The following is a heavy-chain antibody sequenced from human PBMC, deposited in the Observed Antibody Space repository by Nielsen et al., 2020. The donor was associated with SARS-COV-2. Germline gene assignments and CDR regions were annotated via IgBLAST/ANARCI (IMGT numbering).Heavy chain of an antibody. CDR2: INSDGSST. J-gene: IGHJ6*02. Sequence: GESLKISCAASGFTFSRYWMHWVRQAPGKGLVWVSRINSDGSSTRYADSVKGRFTISRDNFKNTLYLQMNSLRAEDTAVYYCARDSVSYDFWSGYYPPYYYYGMDVWGQGTTVTVSS. CDR1: GFTFSRYW. CDR3: ARDSVSYDFWSGYYPPYYYYGMDV. V-gene: IGHV3-74*01. D-gene: IGHD3-3*01.